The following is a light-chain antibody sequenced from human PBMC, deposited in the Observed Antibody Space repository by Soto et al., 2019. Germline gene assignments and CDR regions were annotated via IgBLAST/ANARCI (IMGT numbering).Light chain of an antibody. V-gene: IGKV1-5*03. Sequence: DIHMTQSPSTLSASVGDRVTITCRASQSISSWLAWYQQKPGKAPKLLIYKTSSLETGVPSRFSGSGSGTEFTLNISSLQPDDFATYYCQHYKDYSWTFGQGTKVEVK. J-gene: IGKJ1*01. CDR3: QHYKDYSWT. CDR2: KTS. CDR1: QSISSW.